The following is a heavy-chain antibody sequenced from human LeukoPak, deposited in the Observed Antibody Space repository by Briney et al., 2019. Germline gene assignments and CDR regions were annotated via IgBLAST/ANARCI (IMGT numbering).Heavy chain of an antibody. CDR1: GFTFNTYA. D-gene: IGHD3/OR15-3a*01. Sequence: PGGSLRLSCEASGFTFNTYAIYWVRQAPGKGLEWVSGICGSGGCTYYADSVKGRFTISRDNAKNSLYLQMNSLRAEDTAVYYCARVDGDPPSYYFDYWGQGTLVTVSS. CDR2: ICGSGGCT. V-gene: IGHV3-23*01. J-gene: IGHJ4*02. CDR3: ARVDGDPPSYYFDY.